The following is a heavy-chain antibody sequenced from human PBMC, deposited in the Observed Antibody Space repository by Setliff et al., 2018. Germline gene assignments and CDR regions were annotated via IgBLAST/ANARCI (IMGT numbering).Heavy chain of an antibody. CDR3: ARDRRCSSTSCWTDAAFDI. Sequence: GASVKVSCKASGYTFTSYAMNWVRQAPGQGLERMGWNNTNTGNPTYAQGFTGRCVFSLDTSVSTAYLQISSLKAEDTAVYYCARDRRCSSTSCWTDAAFDIRGQWPMVTVS. D-gene: IGHD2-2*01. CDR2: NNTNTGNP. CDR1: GYTFTSYA. J-gene: IGHJ3*02. V-gene: IGHV7-4-1*02.